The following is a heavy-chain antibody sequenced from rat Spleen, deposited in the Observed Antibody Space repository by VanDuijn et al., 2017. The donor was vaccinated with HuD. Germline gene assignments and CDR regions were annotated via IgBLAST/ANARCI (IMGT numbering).Heavy chain of an antibody. D-gene: IGHD1-12*02. V-gene: IGHV5S13*01. CDR1: GFTFGVYG. CDR3: TSHDGTYYYPFDY. J-gene: IGHJ2*01. Sequence: EVQLVESGGGLMQPGRSLKLSCVASGFTFGVYGMHWIRQAPTKGLEWVASISNAAGKVYYPDSVKGRFTISRDTAQNILYLQMNSPRSEDTATYYCTSHDGTYYYPFDYWGQGVMVTVSS. CDR2: ISNAAGKV.